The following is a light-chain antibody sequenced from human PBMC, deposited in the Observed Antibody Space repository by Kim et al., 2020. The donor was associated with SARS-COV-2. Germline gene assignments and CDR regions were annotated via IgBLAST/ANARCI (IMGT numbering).Light chain of an antibody. CDR2: YDS. J-gene: IGLJ3*02. V-gene: IGLV3-21*04. CDR1: NIGSKS. CDR3: QVWDSSSDHGV. Sequence: SYELTQPPSVSVAPGKTARITCGGNNIGSKSVHWYQQKPGRAPVLVTYYDSDRPSGIPERFPGSNSGNTATLTISRVEAGDEADYYCQVWDSSSDHGVFGGGTQLTVL.